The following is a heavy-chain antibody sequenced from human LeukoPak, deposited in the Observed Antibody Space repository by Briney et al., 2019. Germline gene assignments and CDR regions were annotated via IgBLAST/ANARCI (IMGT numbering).Heavy chain of an antibody. CDR2: ISGYNGNT. J-gene: IGHJ3*02. CDR3: ARGGDGHRWGRRFDAFDI. V-gene: IGHV1-18*01. Sequence: ASVNDSRKTSGYTFTTYGISWVRQAPGQGLEWMGWISGYNGNTNYAQKLQGRVTMTTDTSTSTAYMELRSLRSDDTAVYYCARGGDGHRWGRRFDAFDIWGQGTMVTVSS. CDR1: GYTFTTYG. D-gene: IGHD5-24*01.